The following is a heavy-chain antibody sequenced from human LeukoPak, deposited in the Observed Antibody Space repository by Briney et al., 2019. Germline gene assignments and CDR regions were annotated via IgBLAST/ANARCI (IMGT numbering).Heavy chain of an antibody. V-gene: IGHV3-7*01. CDR2: IKQDGSEK. Sequence: TGESLRLSCAASGFTFSNYWMSWVRQAPGKGLEWVANIKQDGSEKYYVDSVKGRFTISRDNAKNSLYLQMNSLRAEDTAVYYCASPSLYCSGGSCYSAHYWGQGTLVTVSS. D-gene: IGHD2-15*01. CDR1: GFTFSNYW. J-gene: IGHJ4*02. CDR3: ASPSLYCSGGSCYSAHY.